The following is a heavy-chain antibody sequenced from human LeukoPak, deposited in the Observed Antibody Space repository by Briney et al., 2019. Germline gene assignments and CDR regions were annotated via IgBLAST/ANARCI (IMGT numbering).Heavy chain of an antibody. J-gene: IGHJ4*02. CDR3: ARSTPTNYYYDSSGYTRGDY. V-gene: IGHV1-2*02. CDR1: GYTFTGYY. D-gene: IGHD3-22*01. Sequence: ASVKVSCKASGYTFTGYYMHWVRQAPGQGLERMGWINPNSGGTNYAQKFQGRVTMTRDTSISTAYMELSRLRSDDTAVYYCARSTPTNYYYDSSGYTRGDYWGQGTLVTVSS. CDR2: INPNSGGT.